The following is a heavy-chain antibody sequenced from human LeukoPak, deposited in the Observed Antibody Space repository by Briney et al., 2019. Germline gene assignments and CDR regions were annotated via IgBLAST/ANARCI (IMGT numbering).Heavy chain of an antibody. CDR3: TRDMSPAHF. CDR2: ISGDGSST. Sequence: GGSLRLSCAASGFTFSSYWMHWVRQAPGKGLVWVSRISGDGSSTSYADSVKGRFTISRDNAKNTLYLQMNSLRADDTAVYYCTRDMSPAHFWGQGTLVTVSS. J-gene: IGHJ4*02. D-gene: IGHD3-10*02. CDR1: GFTFSSYW. V-gene: IGHV3-74*01.